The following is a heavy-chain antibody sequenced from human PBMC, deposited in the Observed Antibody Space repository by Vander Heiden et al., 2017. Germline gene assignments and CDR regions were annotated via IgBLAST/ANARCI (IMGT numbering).Heavy chain of an antibody. CDR1: GFTFSSYA. J-gene: IGHJ5*02. CDR3: AKGTVTTRVYWFDP. D-gene: IGHD4-17*01. CDR2: ISGSGGSK. Sequence: EVQLLESGGGLVQPGGSLRLSCAASGFTFSSYAMGWVRQAPGKGLEGVSAISGSGGSKYYADSVKGRFTISRDNSKNTLYLQMNSLRAEDTAVYYCAKGTVTTRVYWFDPWGQGTLVTVSS. V-gene: IGHV3-23*01.